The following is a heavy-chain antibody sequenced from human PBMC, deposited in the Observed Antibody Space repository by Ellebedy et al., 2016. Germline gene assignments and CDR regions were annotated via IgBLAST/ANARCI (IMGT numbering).Heavy chain of an antibody. CDR1: GFTFSSYA. J-gene: IGHJ4*02. V-gene: IGHV3-23*01. D-gene: IGHD1-26*01. CDR2: IGDSGDNT. CDR3: VKSSGTWF. Sequence: GESLKISCVGSGFTFSSYAMSWVRQAPGKGLEWVSAIGDSGDNTYYADSVKGRFTISRDNSKNTLYLQMSSLRADDTAVYYCVKSSGTWFWGQGTLVTVSS.